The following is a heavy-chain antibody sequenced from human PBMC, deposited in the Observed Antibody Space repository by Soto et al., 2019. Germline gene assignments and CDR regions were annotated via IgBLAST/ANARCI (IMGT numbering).Heavy chain of an antibody. CDR1: GGTFSSYA. Sequence: QVQLVQSGAEVKKPGSSVKVSCKASGGTFSSYAISWVRQAPGQGLEWMGGIIPIFGTANYAQKLQGRGTITADESTRTDYMELSSLRSEDTAVYYCARDVEYSSSSGFDYWGQGTLVTVSS. CDR2: IIPIFGTA. CDR3: ARDVEYSSSSGFDY. V-gene: IGHV1-69*12. J-gene: IGHJ4*02. D-gene: IGHD6-6*01.